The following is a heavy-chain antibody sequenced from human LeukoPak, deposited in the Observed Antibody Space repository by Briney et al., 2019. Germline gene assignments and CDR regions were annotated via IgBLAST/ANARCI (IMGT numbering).Heavy chain of an antibody. CDR2: IYYSGST. CDR1: GGSISSYY. Sequence: KASETLSLTCTVSGGSISSYYWSWIRQPPGKGLEWIGYIYYSGSTNYNPSLKSRVTISVDTSKNQFSLKLSSVTAADTAVYYCAREAMARFDYWGQGTLVTVSS. CDR3: AREAMARFDY. D-gene: IGHD2-8*01. J-gene: IGHJ4*02. V-gene: IGHV4-59*01.